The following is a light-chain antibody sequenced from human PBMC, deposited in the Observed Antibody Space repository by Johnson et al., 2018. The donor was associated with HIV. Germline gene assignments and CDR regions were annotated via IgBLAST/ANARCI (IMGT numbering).Light chain of an antibody. Sequence: QSVLTQPPSVSAAPGQKVTISCSGSSSDMGNYAVSWYQQLPGTAPKLLIYENNKRPSGIPDRFSGSNSGTSATLDTTGLQTGDEADYYCATWDASLSTGGVFGTGTKVTVL. CDR2: ENN. V-gene: IGLV1-51*02. CDR3: ATWDASLSTGGV. CDR1: SSDMGNYA. J-gene: IGLJ1*01.